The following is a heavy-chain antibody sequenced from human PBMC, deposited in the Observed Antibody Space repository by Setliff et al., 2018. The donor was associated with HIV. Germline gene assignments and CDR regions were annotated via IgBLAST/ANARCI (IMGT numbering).Heavy chain of an antibody. J-gene: IGHJ6*02. CDR2: ISAYNAKT. Sequence: GASVKVSCKASGYPFTTYGITWVRQAPGQGLEWMGWISAYNAKTNYAQKLQGRVAMTTDKSTTTVYMELRSLRSDDTAVYYCAREGLLVTTVGGAYWYHGMDVWGQGTTVTVSS. CDR3: AREGLLVTTVGGAYWYHGMDV. D-gene: IGHD4-4*01. V-gene: IGHV1-18*01. CDR1: GYPFTTYG.